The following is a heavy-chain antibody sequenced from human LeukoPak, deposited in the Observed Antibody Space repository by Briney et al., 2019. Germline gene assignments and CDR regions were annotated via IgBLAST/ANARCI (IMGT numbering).Heavy chain of an antibody. CDR1: GFTFSSYW. CDR2: IKQDGSEK. J-gene: IGHJ4*02. V-gene: IGHV3-7*03. Sequence: GGSLRLSCAASGFTFSSYWMSWVRQAPGKGLEWVANIKQDGSEKYYVDSVKGRFTISRDNAKNSLYLQMNSLRAADTAVYYCARSLAGYSPSFDYWGQGTLVTVSS. D-gene: IGHD3-9*01. CDR3: ARSLAGYSPSFDY.